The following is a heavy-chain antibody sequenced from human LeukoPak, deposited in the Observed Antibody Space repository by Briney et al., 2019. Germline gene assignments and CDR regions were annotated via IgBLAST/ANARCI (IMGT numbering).Heavy chain of an antibody. Sequence: GGSLRLSCAASGFTFSSYDMHWVRQATGKGLEWVSAIGTAGDTYYPGSVKGRFTISRENAKNSLYLPMNSLRAEDTAVYYCARAVRTYYDFWSPHALDIWGQGTMVTVSS. J-gene: IGHJ3*02. CDR3: ARAVRTYYDFWSPHALDI. D-gene: IGHD3-3*01. CDR1: GFTFSSYD. CDR2: IGTAGDT. V-gene: IGHV3-13*01.